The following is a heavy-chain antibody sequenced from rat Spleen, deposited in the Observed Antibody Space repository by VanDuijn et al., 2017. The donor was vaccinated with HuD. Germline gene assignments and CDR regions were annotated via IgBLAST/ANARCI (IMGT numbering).Heavy chain of an antibody. CDR2: ISTGGGNT. CDR3: ARSRSLRGYYFDY. CDR1: GFTFNNYG. J-gene: IGHJ2*01. V-gene: IGHV5S13*01. D-gene: IGHD3-1*01. Sequence: EVQLVESGGGLVQPGRSLKLSCAASGFTFNNYGMAWVRQTPAQGLEWVASISTGGGNTYYRDAVKGRFTISRDNAKSSLYLQMDSLRSEDTATYYCARSRSLRGYYFDYWGQGVMVTVSS.